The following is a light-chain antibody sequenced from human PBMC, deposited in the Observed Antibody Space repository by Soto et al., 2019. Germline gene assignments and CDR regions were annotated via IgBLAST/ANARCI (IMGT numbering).Light chain of an antibody. Sequence: QSVLTQPASVSGSPGQSITISCTGTSSDVGSYNLVSWYQQHPGKAPKLMIYEGSKRPSGVSNRFSGSKSGNTASLTISGVQAEGEADYYLFSNAGSSPVVFGGGTKLTVL. V-gene: IGLV2-23*01. CDR2: EGS. CDR3: FSNAGSSPVV. CDR1: SSDVGSYNL. J-gene: IGLJ2*01.